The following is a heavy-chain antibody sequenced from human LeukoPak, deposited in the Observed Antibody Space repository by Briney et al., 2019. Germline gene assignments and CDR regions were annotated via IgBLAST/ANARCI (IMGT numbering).Heavy chain of an antibody. V-gene: IGHV4-59*01. Sequence: KPSETLSLTCTVSGGSISSYYWSWIRQPPGKGLEWIWYIYYSGSTNYNPSLKSRVTISVDTSKNQFSLKLSSVTAADTAVYYCARAARYFDWLSNYYYYYMDVWGKGTTVTISS. J-gene: IGHJ6*03. D-gene: IGHD3-9*01. CDR3: ARAARYFDWLSNYYYYYMDV. CDR2: IYYSGST. CDR1: GGSISSYY.